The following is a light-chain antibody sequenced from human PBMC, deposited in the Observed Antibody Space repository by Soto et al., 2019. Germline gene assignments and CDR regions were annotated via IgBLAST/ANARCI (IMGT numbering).Light chain of an antibody. Sequence: DIQMTQSPSTLSASVGDRVTITCRASQSVSHWLAWYQQKPGKAPKALIYDASTLETGVPSRFSGSGSGTDFTLTISSLQPDDFAPYYCQQYNSYQYTFGQGTKLEMK. CDR1: QSVSHW. J-gene: IGKJ2*01. CDR3: QQYNSYQYT. V-gene: IGKV1-5*01. CDR2: DAS.